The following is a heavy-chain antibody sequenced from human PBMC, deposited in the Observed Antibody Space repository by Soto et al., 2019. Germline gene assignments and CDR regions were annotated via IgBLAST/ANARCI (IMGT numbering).Heavy chain of an antibody. V-gene: IGHV1-18*01. CDR1: GYTFTSYG. Sequence: QVQLVQSGAEVKKPGASVKVSCKASGYTFTSYGISWVRQAPGQGLEWMGWISAYNGNTNYAQKLQGRVTMTTDTTPSTAHMEQRSMSSDDTAVYYCARDEGYGGNYDSHYWGKGTLVTASS. CDR3: ARDEGYGGNYDSHY. CDR2: ISAYNGNT. J-gene: IGHJ4*02. D-gene: IGHD3-22*01.